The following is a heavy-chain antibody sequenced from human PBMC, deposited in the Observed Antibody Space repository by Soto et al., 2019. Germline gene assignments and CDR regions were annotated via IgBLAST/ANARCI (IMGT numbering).Heavy chain of an antibody. CDR3: ARFFWSSYSDTLRIFDY. D-gene: IGHD3-3*01. J-gene: IGHJ4*02. CDR1: GFTFSSYA. CDR2: ISGSGGST. Sequence: VGSLRLSCAASGFTFSSYAMSWVRQAPGKGLEWVSAISGSGGSTYYADSVKGRFTISRDNSKNTLYLQMNSLRAEDTAVYYCARFFWSSYSDTLRIFDYWGQGTLVIVSS. V-gene: IGHV3-23*01.